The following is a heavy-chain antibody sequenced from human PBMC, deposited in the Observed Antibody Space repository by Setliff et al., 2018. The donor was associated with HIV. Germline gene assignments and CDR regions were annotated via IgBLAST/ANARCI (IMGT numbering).Heavy chain of an antibody. D-gene: IGHD1-26*01. CDR2: INPSGGDT. CDR3: ARGGHYSGTYLPRDYYMDV. CDR1: GYTFTNFY. J-gene: IGHJ6*03. V-gene: IGHV1-46*01. Sequence: GASVKVSCKASGYTFTNFYVHWVRQAPGQGLEWLGMINPSGGDTTYAQKFQGRVTMTRDTSTSTVYMDHSSLRSEDTAVYYCARGGHYSGTYLPRDYYMDVWGKGTTVTV.